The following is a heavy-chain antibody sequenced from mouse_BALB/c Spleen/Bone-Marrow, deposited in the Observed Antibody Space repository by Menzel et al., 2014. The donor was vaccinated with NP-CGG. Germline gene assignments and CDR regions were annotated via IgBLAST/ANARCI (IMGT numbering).Heavy chain of an antibody. Sequence: VHLVESGAELVRPGSSVKISCKASGYAFSTYWLNWVKQRPGQGPEWIGQIYPGDGDTNYNEKFKGKATLTADKSSSTASIQLSSLTSEDSAVYFCARVGFSFDYWGQGTTLTVSS. V-gene: IGHV1-80*01. D-gene: IGHD3-1*01. J-gene: IGHJ2*01. CDR3: ARVGFSFDY. CDR2: IYPGDGDT. CDR1: GYAFSTYW.